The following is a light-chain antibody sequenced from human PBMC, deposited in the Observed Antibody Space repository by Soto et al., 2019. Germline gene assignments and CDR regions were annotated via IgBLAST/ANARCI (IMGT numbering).Light chain of an antibody. CDR1: RNESIY. V-gene: IGKV1-39*01. CDR2: ATS. J-gene: IGKJ5*01. Sequence: EIQLTQSPSSLAASVGDKITLTCRASRNESIYLNWYQHKPGKGPTLLIHATSNLKIGVPSRFSGSGSGTEFTLAISSLEPEDFGTYYCQQSYKMPSFGQGTRLEIK. CDR3: QQSYKMPS.